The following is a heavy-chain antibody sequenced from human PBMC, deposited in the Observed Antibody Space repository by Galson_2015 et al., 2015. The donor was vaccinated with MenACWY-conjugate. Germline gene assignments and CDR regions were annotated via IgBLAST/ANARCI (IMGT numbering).Heavy chain of an antibody. CDR1: GFPFSSYA. J-gene: IGHJ4*02. V-gene: IGHV3-23*01. Sequence: SLRLSCAAPGFPFSSYAMSWVRQAPGKGLEWVSAISGSGGSTYYADSVKGRFTISRDNSKNTMFLQMNSLRADDTAVYYCARGVTGTTTRYFDYWGQGTLVTVSS. D-gene: IGHD1-7*01. CDR3: ARGVTGTTTRYFDY. CDR2: ISGSGGST.